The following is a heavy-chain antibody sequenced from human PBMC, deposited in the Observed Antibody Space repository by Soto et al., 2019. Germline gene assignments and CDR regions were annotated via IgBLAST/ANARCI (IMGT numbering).Heavy chain of an antibody. Sequence: EVQLVESGGGLVQPGGSLRLSCAASGFTFSNYWMSWVRQAPGKGLEWVANTKSDGSEKYYVDSVKGRFTVSRDSAKNSLYLQVNNLRAEDTAVYYCAREKLANGYFDYWGQGTLVTVSS. V-gene: IGHV3-7*01. CDR2: TKSDGSEK. CDR1: GFTFSNYW. J-gene: IGHJ4*02. D-gene: IGHD6-13*01. CDR3: AREKLANGYFDY.